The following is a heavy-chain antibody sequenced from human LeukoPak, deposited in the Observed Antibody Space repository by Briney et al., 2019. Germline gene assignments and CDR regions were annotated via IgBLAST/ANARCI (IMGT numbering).Heavy chain of an antibody. CDR3: ATDGARGWIF. J-gene: IGHJ4*02. D-gene: IGHD3-3*01. Sequence: PGGSLRLSCAASGFTFSSYWMTWVRQAPGKGLEWVANIKDDGRQKYYLESVKGRPTISRDNTKNSVFLQMSSLRPEDTAVYYCATDGARGWIFWGQGTLVTVSS. V-gene: IGHV3-7*01. CDR1: GFTFSSYW. CDR2: IKDDGRQK.